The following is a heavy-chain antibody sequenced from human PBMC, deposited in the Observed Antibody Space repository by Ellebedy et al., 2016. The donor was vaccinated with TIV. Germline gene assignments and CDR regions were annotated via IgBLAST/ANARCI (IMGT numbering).Heavy chain of an antibody. CDR2: IYSDGST. CDR3: ARDSLVATPQGTYYYYGLDA. CDR1: GFTVSNNY. D-gene: IGHD4-23*01. V-gene: IGHV3-66*01. Sequence: GESLKISCAASGFTVSNNYMSWVRQAPGKGLEWVSLIYSDGSTYYADSVKGRFIISRDNSKNTLYLQMNSLIVEDAAMYYWARDSLVATPQGTYYYYGLDAWGQGTTVTVSS. J-gene: IGHJ6*02.